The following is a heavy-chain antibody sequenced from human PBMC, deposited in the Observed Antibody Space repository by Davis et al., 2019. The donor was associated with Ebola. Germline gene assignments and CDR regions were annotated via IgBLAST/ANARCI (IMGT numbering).Heavy chain of an antibody. Sequence: GESLKISCAASGFTFSDYYMSWIRQAPGKGLEWVSYISSSGSTIYYADSVKGRFTISRDNAKNSLYLQMNSLRAEDTAVYYCARAPQRGIVVVPAAILNWFDPWGQGTLVTVSS. CDR2: ISSSGSTI. J-gene: IGHJ5*02. CDR1: GFTFSDYY. CDR3: ARAPQRGIVVVPAAILNWFDP. V-gene: IGHV3-11*01. D-gene: IGHD2-2*01.